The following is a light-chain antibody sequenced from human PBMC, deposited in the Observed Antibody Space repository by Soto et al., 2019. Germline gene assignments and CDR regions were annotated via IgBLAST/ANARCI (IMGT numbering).Light chain of an antibody. CDR3: QQRSNWPPIT. CDR1: QSIRTS. CDR2: DAS. V-gene: IGKV3-11*01. J-gene: IGKJ5*01. Sequence: EVVLTQSPATLSLSPGERSTLSFMSSQSIRTSLAWYQQKPGQAPRLVIFDASNRANGVPARFGGSGSETDFTLTISRLEPEDFALYYCQQRSNWPPITFGQGTRLEI.